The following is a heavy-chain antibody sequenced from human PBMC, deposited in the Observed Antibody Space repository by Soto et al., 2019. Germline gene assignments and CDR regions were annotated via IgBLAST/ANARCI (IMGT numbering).Heavy chain of an antibody. J-gene: IGHJ5*02. CDR1: GCSISSGGYY. CDR2: IYYIGST. V-gene: IGHV4-31*03. CDR3: ARSVFP. Sequence: SETLSLTCTVSGCSISSGGYYWSWIRQHPGKGLEWIGYIYYIGSTYYNPSLKSRVTISVDTSKNQFSPRLTSVTAADTAVYYCARSVFPWGQGTLVTVSS.